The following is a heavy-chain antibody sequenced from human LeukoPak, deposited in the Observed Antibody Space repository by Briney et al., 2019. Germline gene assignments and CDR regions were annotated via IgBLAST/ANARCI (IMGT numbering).Heavy chain of an antibody. CDR2: ISWDGGST. Sequence: GGSLRLSCAASGFTFDDYTMHWVRQAPGKGLEWVSLISWDGGSTYYADSVKGRFTISRDNSKNTLYLHMNSLRAEDTAVYYCASGRTAGYYWGQGTLVTVSS. V-gene: IGHV3-43*01. D-gene: IGHD3-9*01. CDR1: GFTFDDYT. J-gene: IGHJ4*02. CDR3: ASGRTAGYY.